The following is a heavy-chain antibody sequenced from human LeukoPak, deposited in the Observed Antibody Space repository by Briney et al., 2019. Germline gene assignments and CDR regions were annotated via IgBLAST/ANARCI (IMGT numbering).Heavy chain of an antibody. CDR1: GFTVSSNY. J-gene: IGHJ4*02. CDR3: AKDSSSSWSRYYFDY. Sequence: GGSLRLSCAASGFTVSSNYMSWVRQAPGKGLEWVSVIYSGGSTYYADSVKGRFTISRDNSKNTLYLQMNSLRAEDTAVYYCAKDSSSSWSRYYFDYWGQGTLVTVSS. D-gene: IGHD6-6*01. V-gene: IGHV3-53*05. CDR2: IYSGGST.